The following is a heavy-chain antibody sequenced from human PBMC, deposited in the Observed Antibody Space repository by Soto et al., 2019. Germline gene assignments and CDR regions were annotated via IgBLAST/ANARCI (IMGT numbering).Heavy chain of an antibody. J-gene: IGHJ4*02. CDR1: CCSIRSGGYY. CDR2: IYYSGST. D-gene: IGHD3-22*01. CDR3: ARVGYYYDSAFDY. V-gene: IGHV4-31*03. Sequence: QLPLPESGPGLVKPSQTLSLTCTVSCCSIRSGGYYWSWIRQHPRKGLEWIGYIYYSGSTYYNPSLKRRVNVPVDKSNNQFYLKLSSVTAADTAVYYCARVGYYYDSAFDYWGEGTQSTVSS.